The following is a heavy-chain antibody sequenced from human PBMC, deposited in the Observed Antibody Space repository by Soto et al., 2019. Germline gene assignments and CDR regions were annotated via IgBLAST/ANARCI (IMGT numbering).Heavy chain of an antibody. CDR2: INPNSGGT. CDR1: GYTFTGYY. CDR3: ASAPGRGLYFDY. J-gene: IGHJ4*02. Sequence: ASVKVSCKASGYTFTGYYMHWVRQAPGQGLEWMGWINPNSGGTNYAQKFQGRVTMTRDTSISTDYMGLSRLRSDDTAVYYCASAPGRGLYFDYWGPGTLATVSS. V-gene: IGHV1-2*02. D-gene: IGHD3-10*01.